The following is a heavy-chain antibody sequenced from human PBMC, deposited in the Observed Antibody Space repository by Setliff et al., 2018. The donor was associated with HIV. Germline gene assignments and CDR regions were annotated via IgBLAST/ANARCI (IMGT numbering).Heavy chain of an antibody. CDR3: ARSPLYSGYERYYFDY. CDR2: IYSTGST. J-gene: IGHJ4*02. Sequence: SETLSLTCTVSGPSINIHYWSWIRQSPGKGFEWIGYIYSTGSTNYNPSLQSRVTISMVASRNQFSLKLSSVTAADTAVYYCARSPLYSGYERYYFDYWGQGTLVTVSS. D-gene: IGHD5-12*01. V-gene: IGHV4-59*11. CDR1: GPSINIHY.